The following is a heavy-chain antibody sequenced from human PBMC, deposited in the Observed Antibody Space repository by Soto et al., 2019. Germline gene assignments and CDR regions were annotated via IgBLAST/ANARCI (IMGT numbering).Heavy chain of an antibody. CDR1: GYSFTSYW. CDR3: ASRDGYNWSPPDY. D-gene: IGHD5-12*01. Sequence: GESLKISCKGFGYSFTSYWIGWVRQMPGKGLEWMGIIYPGDSDTRYGPSFQGQVTISADKSISTAYLQWSSLKASDTAMYYCASRDGYNWSPPDYWGQGTLVTVSS. CDR2: IYPGDSDT. V-gene: IGHV5-51*01. J-gene: IGHJ4*02.